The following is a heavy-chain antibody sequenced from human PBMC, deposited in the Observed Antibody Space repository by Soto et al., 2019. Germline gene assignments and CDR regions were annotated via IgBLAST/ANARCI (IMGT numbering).Heavy chain of an antibody. Sequence: QVQLVQSGAEVKKPGASVKVSCKASGYSFTSYDINWVRQATGQGLEWMGWMNPNSGNTGYAQKFQGRVTMTRNTSISTAYMELSSLRSEDTAVYYCARVQEQQLVRPLDYWGQGTLVTVSS. D-gene: IGHD6-13*01. CDR1: GYSFTSYD. V-gene: IGHV1-8*01. CDR2: MNPNSGNT. CDR3: ARVQEQQLVRPLDY. J-gene: IGHJ4*02.